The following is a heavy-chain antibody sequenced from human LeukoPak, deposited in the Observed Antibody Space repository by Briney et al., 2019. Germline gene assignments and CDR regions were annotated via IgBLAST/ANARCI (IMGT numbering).Heavy chain of an antibody. Sequence: SETLSLTCAVYGGSLSGYYWSWIRQPPGKGLEWIGEINHSGSTNYNPSLKSRVTISVDTSKNQFSLKLSSVTAADTAVYYCARHGAAARQVRWFDPWGQGTLVTVSS. CDR3: ARHGAAARQVRWFDP. CDR2: INHSGST. CDR1: GGSLSGYY. V-gene: IGHV4-34*01. D-gene: IGHD6-13*01. J-gene: IGHJ5*02.